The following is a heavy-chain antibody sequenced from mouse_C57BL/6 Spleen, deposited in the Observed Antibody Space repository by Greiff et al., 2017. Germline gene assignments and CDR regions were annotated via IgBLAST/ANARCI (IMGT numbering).Heavy chain of an antibody. Sequence: QVQLQQPGTELVKPGASVKMSCKASGYTFTSYWMHWVKQRPGKGLEWIGNINPSNGGTSYNEQFKSKATLTVDKSSSTAYMQLSSLTSEDSAVYYCEREGYYGNPWFADWGQGTLVTVSA. V-gene: IGHV1-53*01. J-gene: IGHJ3*01. CDR3: EREGYYGNPWFAD. D-gene: IGHD2-1*01. CDR2: INPSNGGT. CDR1: GYTFTSYW.